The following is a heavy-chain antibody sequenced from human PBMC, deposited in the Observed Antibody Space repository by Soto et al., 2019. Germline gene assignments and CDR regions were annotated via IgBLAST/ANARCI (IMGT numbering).Heavy chain of an antibody. Sequence: VQVLESGGGLVQPGGSLRLSCVASGFSFSTCAMGWVRQAPGKGLEWVSLISPDSAATYYTDSVKGRFTISRDNSKNTLYLQMNSLRAEDTAIYNCATQDFRGATGTTWGQGTLVTVSS. CDR2: ISPDSAAT. CDR3: ATQDFRGATGTT. CDR1: GFSFSTCA. V-gene: IGHV3-23*01. J-gene: IGHJ4*02. D-gene: IGHD1-1*01.